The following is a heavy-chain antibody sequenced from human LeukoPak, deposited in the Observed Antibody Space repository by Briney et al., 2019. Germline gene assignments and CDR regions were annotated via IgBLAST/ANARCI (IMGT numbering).Heavy chain of an antibody. D-gene: IGHD6-13*01. CDR3: ARKYSSSWYHRKYFDY. Sequence: GESLKISCKGSGYSFTSYWIGWVRQMPGKGLEWMGIIYPGDSDTRYSPSFQGQVTISADKSISTAYLQWSSLKASDTAMYYCARKYSSSWYHRKYFDYGGQGTLVTVS. CDR1: GYSFTSYW. J-gene: IGHJ4*02. CDR2: IYPGDSDT. V-gene: IGHV5-51*01.